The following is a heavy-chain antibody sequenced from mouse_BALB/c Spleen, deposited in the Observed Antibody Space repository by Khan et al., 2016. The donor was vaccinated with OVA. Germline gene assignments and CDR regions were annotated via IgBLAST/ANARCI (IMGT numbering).Heavy chain of an antibody. V-gene: IGHV3-2*02. J-gene: IGHJ2*01. CDR1: GYSITSDYA. D-gene: IGHD1-1*01. CDR2: ISYSGNT. Sequence: VQLKESGPGLVKPSQSLSLTCTVTGYSITSDYAWNWIRQFPGNKLEWMGFISYSGNTNYNPSLKSRISITRDTTTNPFFLQLNSVTIEDTATYYCARVYGGDFDYWGQGTTLTVSS. CDR3: ARVYGGDFDY.